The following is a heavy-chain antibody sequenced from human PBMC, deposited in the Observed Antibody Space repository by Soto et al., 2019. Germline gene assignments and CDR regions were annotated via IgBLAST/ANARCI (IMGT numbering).Heavy chain of an antibody. J-gene: IGHJ4*02. D-gene: IGHD6-19*01. Sequence: SETLSLTRAVSGGSISSGGYSWGWIRQPPGKGLGWVGYIYHSGSTYYNPSLKSRVPISVDRSKNQFSLKLGSVTAADTAVYYCARAGGLGAVAADDWGQGTLVTVSS. V-gene: IGHV4-30-2*01. CDR1: GGSISSGGYS. CDR3: ARAGGLGAVAADD. CDR2: IYHSGST.